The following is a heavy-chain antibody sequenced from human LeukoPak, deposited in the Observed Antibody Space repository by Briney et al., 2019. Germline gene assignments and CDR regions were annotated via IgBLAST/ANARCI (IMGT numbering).Heavy chain of an antibody. D-gene: IGHD3-9*01. CDR1: GGSISSYY. J-gene: IGHJ2*01. CDR3: ARDLAPTGYYRKPHWYFDL. Sequence: PSETLSLTCTVSGGSISSYYGSWIRQPPGKGLEWIGYIYHSGSVNYNPSLKSRVTISVDTSKNQFSLKLSSVTAADTAVYYCARDLAPTGYYRKPHWYFDLWGRGNLVTVSS. V-gene: IGHV4-59*01. CDR2: IYHSGSV.